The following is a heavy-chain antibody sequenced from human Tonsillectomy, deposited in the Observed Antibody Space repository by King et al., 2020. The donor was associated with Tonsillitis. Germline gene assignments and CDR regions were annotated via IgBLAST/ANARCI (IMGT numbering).Heavy chain of an antibody. CDR2: IYSSVST. J-gene: IGHJ6*03. V-gene: IGHV4-39*01. D-gene: IGHD1-14*01. CDR3: ARHNRAYYYYYMDV. CDR1: GCSISRSDYY. Sequence: QLQESGPGLVKPSETLSLTCTVSGCSISRSDYYWGWIRQPPGKGREWIGSIYSSVSTYYNPSLKSRLTVSVDTSWNQCALRLSSVTAPDTAVYYCARHNRAYYYYYMDVWGKGTTVTVSS.